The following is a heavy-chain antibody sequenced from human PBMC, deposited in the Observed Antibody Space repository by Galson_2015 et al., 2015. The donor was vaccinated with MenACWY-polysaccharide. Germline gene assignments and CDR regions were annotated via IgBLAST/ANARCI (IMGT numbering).Heavy chain of an antibody. J-gene: IGHJ4*02. Sequence: SLRLSCAASGFSFSSCGMHWVRQAPGKGLEWVAFIRHDGDIKYYEDSVKGRFTISRDNSKNTLYLQMNSLRVEDTAVYYCAKDKGRMVNYSDYWGQGTLVTVSS. CDR1: GFSFSSCG. CDR3: AKDKGRMVNYSDY. V-gene: IGHV3-30*02. CDR2: IRHDGDIK. D-gene: IGHD2-8*01.